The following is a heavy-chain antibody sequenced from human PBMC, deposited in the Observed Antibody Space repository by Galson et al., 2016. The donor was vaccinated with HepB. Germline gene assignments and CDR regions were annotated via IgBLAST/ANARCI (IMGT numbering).Heavy chain of an antibody. D-gene: IGHD3-16*01. CDR2: ISGSGDST. J-gene: IGHJ5*02. Sequence: SLRLSCAASGFTFSGYAMTWVRQAPGKGLEWVSGISGSGDSTYSADCVKGRLTISRDNPKITPYLQMNSMRADDTDVYYCVKVRGRLYTVAETWGPGTLVTVSS. CDR3: VKVRGRLYTVAET. V-gene: IGHV3-23*01. CDR1: GFTFSGYA.